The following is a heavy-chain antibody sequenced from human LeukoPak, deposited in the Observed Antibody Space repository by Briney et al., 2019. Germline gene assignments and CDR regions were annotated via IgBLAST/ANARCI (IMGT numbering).Heavy chain of an antibody. J-gene: IGHJ6*02. CDR3: ARSVIVTYGMDV. CDR2: IYYSGST. V-gene: IGHV4-61*08. Sequence: SQTLSLTCAVSGGSISSGGYSWSWIRQPPGKGLEWIGYIYYSGSTNYNPSLKSRVTISVDTSKNQFSLKLSSVTAADTAVYYCARSVIVTYGMDVWGQGTTVTVSS. CDR1: GGSISSGGYS. D-gene: IGHD3-10*01.